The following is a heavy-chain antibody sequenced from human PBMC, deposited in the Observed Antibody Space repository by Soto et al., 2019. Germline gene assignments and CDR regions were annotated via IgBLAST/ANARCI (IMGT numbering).Heavy chain of an antibody. J-gene: IGHJ5*02. V-gene: IGHV4-34*01. D-gene: IGHD3-10*01. Sequence: QVQLQQWGAGLLKPSETLSLTCAVYGGSFSGYYWSWIRQPPGKGLEWIGEINHSGSTNYNPSLESRVTISVDTSKNQFSLKLSSVTAADTAVYYCARGPNYYGSGSYYKIWFDPWGQGTLVTVSS. CDR1: GGSFSGYY. CDR2: INHSGST. CDR3: ARGPNYYGSGSYYKIWFDP.